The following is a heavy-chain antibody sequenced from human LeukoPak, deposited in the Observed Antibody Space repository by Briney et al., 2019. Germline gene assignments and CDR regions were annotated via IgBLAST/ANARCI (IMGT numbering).Heavy chain of an antibody. CDR1: GGSISSINYY. V-gene: IGHV4-39*07. J-gene: IGHJ4*02. Sequence: SETLSLTCTVSGGSISSINYYWGWIRQPPGKGLEWIGSIYYSGSTYYNPSLKSRVTISVDTSKNQFSLKLNSVTAADTAVYYCARARSSGSYSAGYFDYWGQGTLVTVSS. CDR2: IYYSGST. CDR3: ARARSSGSYSAGYFDY. D-gene: IGHD3-10*01.